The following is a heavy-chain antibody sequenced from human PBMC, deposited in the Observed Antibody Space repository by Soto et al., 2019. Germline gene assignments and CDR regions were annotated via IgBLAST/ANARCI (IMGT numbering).Heavy chain of an antibody. J-gene: IGHJ4*02. D-gene: IGHD6-6*01. CDR2: IYYSGST. V-gene: IGHV4-59*01. CDR3: ATRYSSSSPFDY. Sequence: SETLSVTCTVSGGSISSYYWSWIRQPPGKGLEWIGYIYYSGSTNYNPSLKSRVTISVDTSKNQFSLKLSSVTAADTAVYYCATRYSSSSPFDYWGQGTLVTVSS. CDR1: GGSISSYY.